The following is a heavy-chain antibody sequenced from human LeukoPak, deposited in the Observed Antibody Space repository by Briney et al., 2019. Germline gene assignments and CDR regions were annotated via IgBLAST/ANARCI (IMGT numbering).Heavy chain of an antibody. CDR3: ATERGEGEGMDIAVGPGDAQQKYYNYCGMDV. Sequence: SVKVSCKTSGGSFSTYGINWVRQAPRQGLEWMGGILPILSIPNYAQKFHGRLTISADKSTSTAYMELSSLRSEDTAVYYCATERGEGEGMDIAVGPGDAQQKYYNYCGMDVWGQGTTVTVSS. V-gene: IGHV1-69*10. CDR1: GGSFSTYG. CDR2: ILPILSIP. J-gene: IGHJ6*02. D-gene: IGHD2-2*03.